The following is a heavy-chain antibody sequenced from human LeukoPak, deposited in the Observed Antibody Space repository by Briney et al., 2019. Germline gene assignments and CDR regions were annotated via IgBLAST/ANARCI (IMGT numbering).Heavy chain of an antibody. CDR3: ARGLSITIFGVVIPPADY. CDR1: GFTFSDYY. D-gene: IGHD3-3*01. V-gene: IGHV3-11*04. J-gene: IGHJ4*02. CDR2: ISSSGSTI. Sequence: PGGSLRLSCAASGFTFSDYYMSWIRQAPGKGLEWISYISSSGSTIYYADSVKGRFTVSRDNAKNSLYLQMNSLRAEDTAVYYCARGLSITIFGVVIPPADYWGQGTLVTVSS.